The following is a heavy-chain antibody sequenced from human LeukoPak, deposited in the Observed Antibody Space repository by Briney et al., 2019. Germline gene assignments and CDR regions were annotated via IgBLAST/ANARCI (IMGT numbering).Heavy chain of an antibody. CDR3: ARRESSGYSSGWPFDY. CDR1: GGSISSSSYY. Sequence: SETLSLTCTVSGGSISSSSYYWSWIRQPPGKGLEWIGSIYYSGSTYYNPSLKSRVTISVDTSKNHFSLKLSSVTAADTAVYYCARRESSGYSSGWPFDYWGQGTLVTVSS. D-gene: IGHD6-19*01. J-gene: IGHJ4*02. V-gene: IGHV4-39*02. CDR2: IYYSGST.